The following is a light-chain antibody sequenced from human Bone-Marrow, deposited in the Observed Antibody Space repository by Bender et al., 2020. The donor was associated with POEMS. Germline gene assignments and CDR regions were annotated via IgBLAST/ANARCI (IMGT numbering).Light chain of an antibody. J-gene: IGLJ3*02. CDR2: QDD. Sequence: SFELSQPPSVSVSPGQTASITCSGDRLEDKYTTWYQQKPGQSPELVIHQDDKRPSGIPERFSGSTSGNTATLTIRGTQAMDEADYYCQTWDTSTWVFGGGTKLTVL. CDR1: RLEDKY. V-gene: IGLV3-1*01. CDR3: QTWDTSTWV.